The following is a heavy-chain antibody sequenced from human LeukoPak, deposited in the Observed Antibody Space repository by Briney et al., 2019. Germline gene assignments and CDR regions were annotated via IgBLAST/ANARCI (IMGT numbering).Heavy chain of an antibody. CDR2: IYYSGST. V-gene: IGHV4-59*01. J-gene: IGHJ5*02. CDR1: GGSISNYY. D-gene: IGHD5-12*01. CDR3: AREALDSGYDFGGWFDP. Sequence: KASETLPLTCTVSGGSISNYYWSWIRQPPGKGLEWIGYIYYSGSTNYNPSLKSRVTISVDTSKNQFSLKLSSVTAADTAVYYCAREALDSGYDFGGWFDPWGQGTLVTVSS.